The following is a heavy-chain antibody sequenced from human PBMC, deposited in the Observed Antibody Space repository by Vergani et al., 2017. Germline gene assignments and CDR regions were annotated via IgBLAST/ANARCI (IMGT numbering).Heavy chain of an antibody. CDR1: GFPFINYG. V-gene: IGHV3-30*18. Sequence: QVQLEESGGGVVQPGKSLILSCAASGFPFINYGIHWVRQAPGKGLEWVAVISHDGGNENYADSVKGRFTVSRDNSKNTVYLQMNSLRLEDTAIYFCAKLLVRRVSSVPDSGGRGTLVTVSS. D-gene: IGHD1-26*01. J-gene: IGHJ5*01. CDR3: AKLLVRRVSSVPDS. CDR2: ISHDGGNE.